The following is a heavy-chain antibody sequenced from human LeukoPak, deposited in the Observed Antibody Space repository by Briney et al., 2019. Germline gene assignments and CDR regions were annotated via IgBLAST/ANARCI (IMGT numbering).Heavy chain of an antibody. J-gene: IGHJ4*02. CDR2: IGGSGGST. D-gene: IGHD1-1*01. Sequence: PGGSLRLSCAASGFTFSSYSMSWVRQAPGKGLEWVPAIGGSGGSTYYADSVKGRFTISRDNSKNTLYLQMNSLRAEDTAVYYCAKDVEGDSLSLVFDYWGQGTLVTVSS. CDR3: AKDVEGDSLSLVFDY. V-gene: IGHV3-23*01. CDR1: GFTFSSYS.